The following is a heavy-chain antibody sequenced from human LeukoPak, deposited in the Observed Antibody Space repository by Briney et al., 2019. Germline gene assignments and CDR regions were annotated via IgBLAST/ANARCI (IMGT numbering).Heavy chain of an antibody. CDR3: ARGLRGTFGVVICGLDY. CDR1: GYTFTGYY. J-gene: IGHJ4*02. Sequence: ASVKVSCKASGYTFTGYYMHWVRQAPGQGLEWMGRINPNSGGTNYAQKFQGRVTMTRDTSISTAYMELSRLRSDDTAVYYWARGLRGTFGVVICGLDYWGQGTLVTVSS. CDR2: INPNSGGT. D-gene: IGHD3-3*01. V-gene: IGHV1-2*06.